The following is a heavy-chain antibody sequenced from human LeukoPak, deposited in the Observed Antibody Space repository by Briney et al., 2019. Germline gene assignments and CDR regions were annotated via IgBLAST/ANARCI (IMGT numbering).Heavy chain of an antibody. Sequence: QPGGSLRLSCAASGFTFSTYAMTWVRQPPGRGLEWVSATSGSGDKTYYADSVKGRFTISRDNSKNTVYLQMNSLRPEDTAVYYCAREGYRRACMDVWGQGTTVTVSS. J-gene: IGHJ6*02. CDR3: AREGYRRACMDV. CDR2: TSGSGDKT. V-gene: IGHV3-23*01. CDR1: GFTFSTYA. D-gene: IGHD3-16*02.